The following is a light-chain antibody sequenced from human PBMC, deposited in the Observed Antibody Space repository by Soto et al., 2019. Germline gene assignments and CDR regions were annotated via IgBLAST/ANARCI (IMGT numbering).Light chain of an antibody. J-gene: IGKJ4*01. CDR1: QILLHSNGYNY. Sequence: DIVITHSPLSLPVTPVEPASISFMSSQILLHSNGYNYLDWYVQKPGQSPQLLIYLGSNRASGVPDRFSGSGSGTDFSLKISRVEAEDVGVYYCMKGLQTPLNFGGGTKVDIK. V-gene: IGKV2-28*01. CDR3: MKGLQTPLN. CDR2: LGS.